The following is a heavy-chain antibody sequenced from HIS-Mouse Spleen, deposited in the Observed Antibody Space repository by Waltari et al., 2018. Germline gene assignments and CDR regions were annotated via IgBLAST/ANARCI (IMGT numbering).Heavy chain of an antibody. CDR3: ARDQGDGYNDAFDI. CDR2: IYSGGST. Sequence: EVQLVESGGGLVQPGGSLRLSCAASGFTVSSNYMSWVRQAPGKGLEWVSVIYSGGSTYYADSVKGRFTISRDNSKNTLYLQMNSLRAEDTAVYYCARDQGDGYNDAFDIWGQGTMVTVSS. CDR1: GFTVSSNY. J-gene: IGHJ3*02. D-gene: IGHD5-12*01. V-gene: IGHV3-66*01.